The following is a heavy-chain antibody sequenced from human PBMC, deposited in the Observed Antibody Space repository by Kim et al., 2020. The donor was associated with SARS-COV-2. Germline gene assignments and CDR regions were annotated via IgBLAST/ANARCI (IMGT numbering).Heavy chain of an antibody. CDR1: GYTFTSYA. J-gene: IGHJ6*02. V-gene: IGHV7-4-1*02. CDR2: INTNTGNP. Sequence: ASVKVSCKASGYTFTSYAMNWVRQAPGQGLEWMGWINTNTGNPTYAQGFTGRFVFSLDTSVSTAYLQISSLKAEDTAVYYCARVETMIVVVADYYYYGMDVWGQGTTVTVSS. D-gene: IGHD3-22*01. CDR3: ARVETMIVVVADYYYYGMDV.